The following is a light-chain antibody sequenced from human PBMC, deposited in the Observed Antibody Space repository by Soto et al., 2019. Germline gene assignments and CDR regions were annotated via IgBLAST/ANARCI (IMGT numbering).Light chain of an antibody. J-gene: IGKJ1*01. CDR3: QQSYSRPRT. CDR1: QSISTY. CDR2: TTS. V-gene: IGKV1-39*01. Sequence: DIQMTQSPYSLSAYVGDRVTITCRASQSISTYLNWYLQKPGKAPNLLIYTTSILESGVPSRFSGSGSGTDFTLTISSLQPEDFATYFCQQSYSRPRTFGQGTKVDIK.